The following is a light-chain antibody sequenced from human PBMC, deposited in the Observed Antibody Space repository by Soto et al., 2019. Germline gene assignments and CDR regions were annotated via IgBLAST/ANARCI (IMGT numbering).Light chain of an antibody. CDR1: QTITKNY. J-gene: IGKJ5*01. Sequence: EIVLTQSPGTLSLSPGERATLSCRASQTITKNYLAWYQQKPGQAPRLLIYGVSYRATGIPDRFSGSGSGKDFTLSISGLESEDFAVYYCQQYGSSHPSTFGQGTRLEIK. V-gene: IGKV3-20*01. CDR2: GVS. CDR3: QQYGSSHPST.